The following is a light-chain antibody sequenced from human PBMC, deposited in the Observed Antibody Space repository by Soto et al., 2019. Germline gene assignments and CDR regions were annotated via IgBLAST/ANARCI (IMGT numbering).Light chain of an antibody. J-gene: IGLJ3*02. V-gene: IGLV2-11*01. CDR2: DVN. CDR1: SSDVGGYNY. CDR3: CSYAGSYTWV. Sequence: QSVLTQPCSVSGSPGQSVTISCTGTSSDVGGYNYVSWYQQYPGKAPKLMIYDVNKWPSGVPDRFSGSKSGTTASLTISGLQAEDEADYYCCSYAGSYTWVFGGGTKLTVL.